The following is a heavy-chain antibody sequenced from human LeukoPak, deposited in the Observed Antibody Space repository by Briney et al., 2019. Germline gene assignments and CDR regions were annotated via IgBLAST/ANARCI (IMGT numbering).Heavy chain of an antibody. CDR2: INPNSGGT. Sequence: GASVKVSCKASGYTFTGYYMHWVRQAPGQGLEWMGWINPNSGGTNYAQKFQGWVTMTRDTSISTAYMELRSLRSDDTAVYYCARDGTNAGLGPSVYWGQGTLVTVSS. CDR3: ARDGTNAGLGPSVY. J-gene: IGHJ4*02. CDR1: GYTFTGYY. D-gene: IGHD2-8*01. V-gene: IGHV1-2*04.